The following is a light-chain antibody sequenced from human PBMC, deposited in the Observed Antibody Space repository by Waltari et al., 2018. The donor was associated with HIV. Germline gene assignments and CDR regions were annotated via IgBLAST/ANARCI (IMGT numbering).Light chain of an antibody. J-gene: IGKJ2*01. CDR1: QGLSIN. Sequence: VLTPSPATLSVSPGERVTLSCRASQGLSINLAWYQQKPGQAPRLLIYGASTRATGIPARFSGSGSGTEFTLTISTLQSEDFAVYYCQQYNNWPPYTFGQGTKVEIK. V-gene: IGKV3-15*01. CDR3: QQYNNWPPYT. CDR2: GAS.